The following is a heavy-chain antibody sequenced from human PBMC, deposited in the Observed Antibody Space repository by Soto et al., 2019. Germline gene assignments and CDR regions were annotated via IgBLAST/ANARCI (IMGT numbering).Heavy chain of an antibody. D-gene: IGHD2-2*01. CDR1: GGTFSSYA. CDR2: IIPILGIA. CDR3: ARDCSSTSCYYYYYMDV. J-gene: IGHJ6*03. V-gene: IGHV1-69*04. Sequence: ASVKVSCKASGGTFSSYAISWVRQAPGQGLEWMGRIIPILGIANYAQKFQGRVTITADKSTSTAYMELSSLRSEDTAVYYCARDCSSTSCYYYYYMDVWGKGTTVTVSS.